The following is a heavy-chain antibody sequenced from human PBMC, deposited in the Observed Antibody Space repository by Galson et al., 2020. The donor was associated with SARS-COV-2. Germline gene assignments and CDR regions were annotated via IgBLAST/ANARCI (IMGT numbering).Heavy chain of an antibody. CDR1: GFSLRSSGMC. Sequence: ESGPTLVKPTQTLTLTCAFSGFSLRSSGMCVSWIRQPPGKALEWLARIDWDDDKYYSASLKTRLTISKDTSKNQVVLTMTNLDPVDTATYDCARRCTFDTKARFGRGDYYYAMDVWGQGTTGTGSS. J-gene: IGHJ6*02. D-gene: IGHD3-10*01. CDR2: IDWDDDK. V-gene: IGHV2-70*11. CDR3: ARRCTFDTKARFGRGDYYYAMDV.